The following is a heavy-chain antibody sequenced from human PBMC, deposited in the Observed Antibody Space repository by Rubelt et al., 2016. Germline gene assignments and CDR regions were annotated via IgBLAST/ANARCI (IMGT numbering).Heavy chain of an antibody. J-gene: IGHJ6*02. D-gene: IGHD5-12*01. CDR1: GFTFTSSA. CDR3: AADSGYGPSMDV. CDR2: IVVGSGNT. Sequence: QVQLVQSGAEVRKPGASVKVSCKASGFTFTSSAVQWVRQARGQRLEWIGWIVVGSGNTNYAQKFQERVTITRDMSTSTAYMELSSLRSEDTAVYYCAADSGYGPSMDVWGQGTTVTVSS. V-gene: IGHV1-58*01.